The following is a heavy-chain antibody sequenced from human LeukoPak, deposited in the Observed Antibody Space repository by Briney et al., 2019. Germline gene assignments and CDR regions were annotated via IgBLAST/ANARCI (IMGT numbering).Heavy chain of an antibody. CDR1: GFSVSNNY. V-gene: IGHV3-53*01. Sequence: GGSLRLSCVVSGFSVSNNYIIWVRQAPGNGLERVSVIYGDGRTSHSASVRGRFTISGDNSKNIVSLQMNNLRAEDTAVYYCARGRGLGVASPYFDYWGQGTLVTVSS. D-gene: IGHD3-3*01. CDR2: IYGDGRT. J-gene: IGHJ4*02. CDR3: ARGRGLGVASPYFDY.